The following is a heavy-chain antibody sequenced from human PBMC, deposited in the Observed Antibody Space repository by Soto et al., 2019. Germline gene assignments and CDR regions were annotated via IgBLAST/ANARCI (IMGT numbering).Heavy chain of an antibody. D-gene: IGHD3-22*01. CDR3: ARANYYDSSGYLGGMDV. J-gene: IGHJ6*02. CDR1: GGSISSGGYS. CDR2: IYHSGST. Sequence: LSLTCAVSGGSISSGGYSWSWIRQPPGKGLEWIGYIYHSGSTYYNPSLKSRVTISVDRSKNQFSLKLSSVTAADTAVYYCARANYYDSSGYLGGMDVWGQGTTVTVSS. V-gene: IGHV4-30-2*01.